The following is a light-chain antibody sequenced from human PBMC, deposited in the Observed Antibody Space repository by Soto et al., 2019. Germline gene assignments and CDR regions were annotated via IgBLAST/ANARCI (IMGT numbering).Light chain of an antibody. Sequence: EAVLTQSPGTLSLSPGERATLSCRASQTVSSSSLAWYQQKPGQAPRILIYGASSMATGIPARFSGSGSGTEFILTISSLQSEDLAVYYCQQYNKWPLTFGGGTKVDIK. CDR1: QTVSSS. V-gene: IGKV3-15*01. J-gene: IGKJ4*01. CDR2: GAS. CDR3: QQYNKWPLT.